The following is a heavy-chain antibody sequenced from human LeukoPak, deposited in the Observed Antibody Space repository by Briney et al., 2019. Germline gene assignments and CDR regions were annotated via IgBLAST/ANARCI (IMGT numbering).Heavy chain of an antibody. J-gene: IGHJ3*02. D-gene: IGHD6-19*01. Sequence: SETLSLTCAVYGGYFSGYYWSWIRQPPGKGLEWIGEINHSGSTNYNPSLKSRVTISLDTSKNQFSLKLSSVTAADTAVYYCARERREKAVAVNDAFDIWGQGTMVTVSS. CDR2: INHSGST. CDR1: GGYFSGYY. CDR3: ARERREKAVAVNDAFDI. V-gene: IGHV4-34*01.